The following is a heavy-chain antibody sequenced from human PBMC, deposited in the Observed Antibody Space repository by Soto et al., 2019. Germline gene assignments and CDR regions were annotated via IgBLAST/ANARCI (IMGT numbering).Heavy chain of an antibody. V-gene: IGHV4-59*01. Sequence: PETLCLTCTVSRGSISSYYWSWIRQPPGEGLEWIGYIYYSGSTNYNPSLKSRVTISVDTSKNQFSLKLSSVTAADTAVYYCAREQHYYDSSGYYNWFDPWGQGTLVTVSS. J-gene: IGHJ5*02. CDR1: RGSISSYY. CDR2: IYYSGST. D-gene: IGHD3-22*01. CDR3: AREQHYYDSSGYYNWFDP.